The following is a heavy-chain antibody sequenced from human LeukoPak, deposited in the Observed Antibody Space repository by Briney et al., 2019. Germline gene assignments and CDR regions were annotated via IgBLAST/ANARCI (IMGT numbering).Heavy chain of an antibody. CDR1: GFTFSSYE. CDR2: ISSGSSYI. J-gene: IGHJ4*02. Sequence: GGCLRLSCAASGFTFSSYEMNWVRQAPGKGLEWVSSISSGSSYIYYADSLKGRFTISRDNAKNSLYLQMNSLRADDTAVYYCARDCGGDCYSHYFDYWGQGTLVTVSS. D-gene: IGHD2-21*02. V-gene: IGHV3-21*01. CDR3: ARDCGGDCYSHYFDY.